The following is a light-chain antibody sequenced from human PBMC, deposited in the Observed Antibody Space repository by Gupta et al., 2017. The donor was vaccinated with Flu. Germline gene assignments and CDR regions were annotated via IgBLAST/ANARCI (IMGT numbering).Light chain of an antibody. J-gene: IGKJ1*01. CDR1: QSIGRY. CDR3: QQRYSTPRT. Sequence: PSSLSASVGDRVTITCRASQSIGRYLNWYQQKPGKAPKLLIYAASSLQSGVPSRFSGSGSGTDFTLTISSLQPEDFATYYCQQRYSTPRTFGQGTKVEIK. CDR2: AAS. V-gene: IGKV1-39*01.